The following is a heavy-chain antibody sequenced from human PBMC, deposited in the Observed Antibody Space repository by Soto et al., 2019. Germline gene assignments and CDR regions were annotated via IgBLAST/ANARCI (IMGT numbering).Heavy chain of an antibody. CDR3: VKVGNSGGYDY. Sequence: EVQLVESGGGLVQPGGSLRLSCSASGYTFSSYAIHWVRQAPGKGLEYVSLISSSGGSTNYADSVKGRFTISRDNSKNTVYLQMSSLRPEDTAVYYCVKVGNSGGYDYWGQGTLVTVS. CDR2: ISSSGGST. J-gene: IGHJ4*02. V-gene: IGHV3-64D*06. D-gene: IGHD6-19*01. CDR1: GYTFSSYA.